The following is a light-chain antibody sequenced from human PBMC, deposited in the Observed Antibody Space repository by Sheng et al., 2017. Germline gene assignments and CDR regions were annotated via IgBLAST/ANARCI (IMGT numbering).Light chain of an antibody. CDR1: QSITTY. CDR2: AAS. J-gene: IGKJ3*01. V-gene: IGKV1-39*01. CDR3: QQTHSMFPIT. Sequence: DIQMTQSPSSLSASVGDRVTITCRASQSITTYLNWYHQKPGKAPKLLIYAASSLQSGVPSRFSGSGSGTDFTLTISSLQPEDFATYYCQQTHSMFPITFGPVTKVEIK.